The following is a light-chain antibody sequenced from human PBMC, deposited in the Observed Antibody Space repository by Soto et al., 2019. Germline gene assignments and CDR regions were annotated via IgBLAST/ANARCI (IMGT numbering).Light chain of an antibody. CDR3: QQYNNWPRT. V-gene: IGKV3-15*01. Sequence: EILMTQSPATRSVSPGASATLSCRASQSVSTNLAWYQQKPGQVPRVLIYGASTRATEIPARFSGSGSGTEFTLTIDSLQSEDFAVYYCQQYNNWPRTFGQGTKVDIK. CDR2: GAS. CDR1: QSVSTN. J-gene: IGKJ1*01.